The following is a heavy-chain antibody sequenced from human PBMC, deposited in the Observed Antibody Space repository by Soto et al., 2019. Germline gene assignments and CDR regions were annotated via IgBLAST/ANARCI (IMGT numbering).Heavy chain of an antibody. D-gene: IGHD3-16*01. Sequence: GVSLRLSCGASGLPFSNHAMHWFRRAPGKGLEWVALVAHDGTSKYYAGSVKGRFTISSDKSTNTLFLQMDSLDTEDTAVYYCARDSLITGIGAEIDLWG. V-gene: IGHV3-30-3*01. J-gene: IGHJ2*01. CDR2: VAHDGTSK. CDR3: ARDSLITGIGAEIDL. CDR1: GLPFSNHA.